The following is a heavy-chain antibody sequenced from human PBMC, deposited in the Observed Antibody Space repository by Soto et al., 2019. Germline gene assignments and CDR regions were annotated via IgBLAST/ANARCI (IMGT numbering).Heavy chain of an antibody. CDR2: IYYSGST. CDR3: ARVDIAGTTRGNLYYFDY. Sequence: SETLSLTCTVSGGSISSGDYYWSWIRQPPGKGLEWIGYIYYSGSTYYNPSLKSRVTISVDTSKNQFSLKLSSVTAADTAVYYCARVDIAGTTRGNLYYFDYWGQGTLVTVSS. J-gene: IGHJ4*02. V-gene: IGHV4-30-4*01. D-gene: IGHD1-7*01. CDR1: GGSISSGDYY.